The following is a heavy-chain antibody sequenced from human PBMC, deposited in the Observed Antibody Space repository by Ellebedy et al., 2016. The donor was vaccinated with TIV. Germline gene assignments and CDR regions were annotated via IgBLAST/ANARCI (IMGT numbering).Heavy chain of an antibody. Sequence: PGGSLRLSCAASGFNFRFSAMSWVRQAPGRGLEWVSTIGSSGESAFYPDSMKGRFTISRDNSKNTLFLQINSLKVEDTAIYYCARDLRWVQDVFDFWGQGTMVTVSS. CDR2: IGSSGESA. CDR1: GFNFRFSA. V-gene: IGHV3-23*01. J-gene: IGHJ3*01. CDR3: ARDLRWVQDVFDF. D-gene: IGHD2-21*01.